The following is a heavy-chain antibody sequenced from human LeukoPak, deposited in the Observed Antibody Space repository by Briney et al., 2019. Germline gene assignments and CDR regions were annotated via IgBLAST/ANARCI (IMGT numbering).Heavy chain of an antibody. CDR2: INHSGST. Sequence: PSETLSLTCAVYGGPFSGYYWSWIRQPPGKGLEWIGEINHSGSTNYNPSLKSRLTISVDTSKNQFFLKLTSVTAADTAVYYCARGRYRIAVAGYFQHWGQGTLVTVSS. D-gene: IGHD6-19*01. CDR3: ARGRYRIAVAGYFQH. CDR1: GGPFSGYY. V-gene: IGHV4-34*01. J-gene: IGHJ1*01.